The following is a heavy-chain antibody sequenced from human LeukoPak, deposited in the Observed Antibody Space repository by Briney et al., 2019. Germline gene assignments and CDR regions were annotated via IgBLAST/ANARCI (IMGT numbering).Heavy chain of an antibody. CDR1: GASIFSSNYY. CDR3: AREGWGYNDGRGSFDY. J-gene: IGHJ4*02. CDR2: IYYSGST. D-gene: IGHD3-22*01. Sequence: SETLSLPCSVSGASIFSSNYYWGWIRQPPGKGVEWIGSIYYSGSTFYSPSLKSRVTISVDTSQEQFSLKLSSVTAADTAVYYCAREGWGYNDGRGSFDYWGQGTLVTVSS. V-gene: IGHV4-39*02.